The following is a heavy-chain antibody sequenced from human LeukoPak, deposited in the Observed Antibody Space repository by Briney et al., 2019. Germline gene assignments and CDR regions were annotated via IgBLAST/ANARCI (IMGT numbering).Heavy chain of an antibody. CDR1: GFTFNTYW. V-gene: IGHV3-7*05. Sequence: PGGSLRLSCVASGFTFNTYWMSWVRQAPGKGLEWVANIKPDGSGKYYMDSVKGRFIISRENSKSSVSLQMTDLRAEDTAVYYCARDGIDYWGQGTLVTVSS. CDR3: ARDGIDY. J-gene: IGHJ4*02. CDR2: IKPDGSGK.